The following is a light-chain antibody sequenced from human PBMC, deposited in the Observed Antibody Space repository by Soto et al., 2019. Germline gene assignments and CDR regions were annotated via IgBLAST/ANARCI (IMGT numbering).Light chain of an antibody. CDR1: RVISSW. CDR2: AAS. Sequence: IQMTQSPSSVSASVGDRVTLTSRASRVISSWLAWYQQKPGKAPNLLIYAASNLQSGVPSRFSASGSGTDFTLTINNLQPEDFATYYCQQSRTFPSPFGQGTRLAI. J-gene: IGKJ5*01. CDR3: QQSRTFPSP. V-gene: IGKV1-12*01.